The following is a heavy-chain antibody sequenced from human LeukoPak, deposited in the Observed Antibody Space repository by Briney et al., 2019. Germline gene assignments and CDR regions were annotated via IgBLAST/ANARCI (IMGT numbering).Heavy chain of an antibody. J-gene: IGHJ4*02. CDR3: ARATYYYDTSGYYY. CDR2: IYNGGST. CDR1: GFTICRSY. D-gene: IGHD3-22*01. Sequence: GGSLRLSCATSGFTICRSYMSSVRRAPGKGLEWVSVIYNGGSTYYADSVKGRFTISRDNSKNTLYLQMNSLRAEDTAVYYCARATYYYDTSGYYYWGQGTLVTVSS. V-gene: IGHV3-53*01.